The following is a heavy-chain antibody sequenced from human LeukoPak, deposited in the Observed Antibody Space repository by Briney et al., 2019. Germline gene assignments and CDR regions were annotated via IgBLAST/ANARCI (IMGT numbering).Heavy chain of an antibody. V-gene: IGHV3-30-3*01. CDR1: GFTFSSYA. D-gene: IGHD3-22*01. CDR2: ISYDGSNK. CDR3: ARSSGYYLNYFDY. Sequence: PGRSLRLSCAASGFTFSSYAIHWVRQAPGKGLEWVAVISYDGSNKYYADSVKGRFTISRGNSKNTLYLQMNSLRAEDTAVYYCARSSGYYLNYFDYWGQGTLVTVSS. J-gene: IGHJ4*02.